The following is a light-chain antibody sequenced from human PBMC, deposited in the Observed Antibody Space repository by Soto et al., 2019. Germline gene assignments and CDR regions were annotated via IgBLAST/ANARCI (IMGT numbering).Light chain of an antibody. CDR1: QSINSNY. CDR2: GAS. CDR3: QQYGSSPS. Sequence: EVVLTQSPGTLSLSPGERVTLSCRPSQSINSNYLAWYQQKPGQAPRLLIYGASRRATGIPDRFSGSGSGTDFTLTISRLEPEDSAVYYCQQYGSSPSFGGGTKEEIK. J-gene: IGKJ4*01. V-gene: IGKV3-20*01.